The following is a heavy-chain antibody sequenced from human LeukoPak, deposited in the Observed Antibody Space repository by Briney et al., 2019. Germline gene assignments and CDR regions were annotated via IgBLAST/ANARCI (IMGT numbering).Heavy chain of an antibody. CDR2: INPNSGGT. CDR1: GYTFTGYY. V-gene: IGHV1-2*02. CDR3: ARAVVPAAIADY. J-gene: IGHJ4*02. Sequence: ASVKVSCKASGYTFTGYYMHWVRQAPGQGLEWMGWINPNSGGTNYALKFQGRVTMPRDTSISTAYMELSRLRSDDTAVYYCARAVVPAAIADYWGQGTLVTVSS. D-gene: IGHD2-2*01.